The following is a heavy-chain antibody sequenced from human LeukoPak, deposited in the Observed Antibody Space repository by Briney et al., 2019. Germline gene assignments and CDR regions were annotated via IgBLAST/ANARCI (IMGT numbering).Heavy chain of an antibody. D-gene: IGHD2-15*01. CDR2: INYSGST. CDR1: GGSISGRY. Sequence: SSETLSLTCTVSGGSISGRYWGWIRQPPGKGLEWIGYINYSGSTDYNPSLKSRVTISLDTSKNQFSLKLGSVTAADTAVYYCARDAGGGPFFDYWGQGTLVTVSS. V-gene: IGHV4-59*11. J-gene: IGHJ4*02. CDR3: ARDAGGGPFFDY.